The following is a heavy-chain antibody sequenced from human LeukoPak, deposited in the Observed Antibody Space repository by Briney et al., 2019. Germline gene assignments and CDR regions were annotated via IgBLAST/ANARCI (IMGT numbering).Heavy chain of an antibody. J-gene: IGHJ4*02. CDR1: GFTFSSYA. Sequence: PGGSLRLSCAASGFTFSSYAMHWVRQAPGKGLEWGAVISYDGSNKYYADSVKGRFTISRDNSKNTLYLQMNSLRAEDTAVYYCAREDDSRGDKIDYWGQGTLVTVSS. D-gene: IGHD3-22*01. CDR3: AREDDSRGDKIDY. V-gene: IGHV3-30-3*01. CDR2: ISYDGSNK.